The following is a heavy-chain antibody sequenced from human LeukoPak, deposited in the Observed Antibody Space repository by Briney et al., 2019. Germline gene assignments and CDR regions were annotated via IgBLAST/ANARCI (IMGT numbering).Heavy chain of an antibody. V-gene: IGHV4-59*01. CDR1: GGSISSYY. D-gene: IGHD3-10*01. Sequence: SETLSLTCTVSGGSISSYYWSWIRQPPGKGLEWIGYIYYSGSTNYNPSLKSRVTISVDTSKNQFSLKLSSVTAADTAVYYCAREGRGNYFDYWGKGTLVTVSS. CDR2: IYYSGST. J-gene: IGHJ4*02. CDR3: AREGRGNYFDY.